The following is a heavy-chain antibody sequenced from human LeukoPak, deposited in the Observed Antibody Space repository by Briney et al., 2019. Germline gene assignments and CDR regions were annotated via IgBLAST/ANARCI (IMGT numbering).Heavy chain of an antibody. CDR1: GFTFSTYA. CDR3: AKKIHYGDYDYYYGMDV. Sequence: GGSLRLSCAASGFTFSTYAMSWGRQAPGKGLEWVSVISGSGGSTYYADSVKGRFTVSRDNSKNTLYLQMNSLRAEDTAVYYCAKKIHYGDYDYYYGMDVWGRGTTVTVSS. D-gene: IGHD4-17*01. J-gene: IGHJ6*02. CDR2: ISGSGGST. V-gene: IGHV3-23*01.